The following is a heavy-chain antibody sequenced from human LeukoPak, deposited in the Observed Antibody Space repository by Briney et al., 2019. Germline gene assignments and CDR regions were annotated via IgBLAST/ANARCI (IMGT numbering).Heavy chain of an antibody. D-gene: IGHD2-15*01. Sequence: GGSLRLSCAASEFTFPMYWMTWVRQAPGKGLEWVADIKQDGSEKYYVDSVKGRFTISRQNAKNSLFLQMNSLRAEDTAVYYCARHRSGGSQDDAFDIWGQGTMVTVSS. CDR3: ARHRSGGSQDDAFDI. J-gene: IGHJ3*02. V-gene: IGHV3-7*01. CDR2: IKQDGSEK. CDR1: EFTFPMYW.